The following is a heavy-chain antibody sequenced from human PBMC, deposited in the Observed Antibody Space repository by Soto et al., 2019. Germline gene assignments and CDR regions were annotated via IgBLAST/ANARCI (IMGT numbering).Heavy chain of an antibody. CDR3: ARGGIVAVPAALSSYDDYTNYRFDS. Sequence: QVQLAQSGAEVRKPGSSVKVSCRASGGSFSDFAFSWVRQAPGQGLEWMGGGNPIFAATKYGQRFQDRVTITADASTKTVYLALSSLTSDDSAVYYCARGGIVAVPAALSSYDDYTNYRFDSWGQGTLVSVSS. CDR2: GNPIFAAT. J-gene: IGHJ4*02. V-gene: IGHV1-69*01. CDR1: GGSFSDFA. D-gene: IGHD2-15*01.